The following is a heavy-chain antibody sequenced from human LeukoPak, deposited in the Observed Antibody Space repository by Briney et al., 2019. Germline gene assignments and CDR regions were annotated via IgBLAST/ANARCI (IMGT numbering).Heavy chain of an antibody. J-gene: IGHJ4*02. V-gene: IGHV1-2*06. CDR3: ARESYGLSLNY. D-gene: IGHD5-18*01. CDR1: GYTFTGYY. CDR2: INPNGGGT. Sequence: ASVKVSCKASGYTFTGYYMHWVRQAPGQGLEWMGRINPNGGGTNYAQKFQGRVTMTRDTSISTAYMELSRLRSDDTAVYYCARESYGLSLNYWGQGTLVTVSS.